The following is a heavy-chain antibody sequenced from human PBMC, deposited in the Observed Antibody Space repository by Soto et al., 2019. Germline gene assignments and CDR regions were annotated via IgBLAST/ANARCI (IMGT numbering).Heavy chain of an antibody. CDR1: GGSFSGYY. V-gene: IGHV4-34*01. D-gene: IGHD7-27*01. CDR3: ARARETALGPYSFDY. J-gene: IGHJ4*02. CDR2: INHSGST. Sequence: SETLSLTCAVYGGSFSGYYWTWIRQPPGKGLEWIGEINHSGSTNYNPSLKSRVTISVDTSKSQFSLKLSSVTAADTAVYYCARARETALGPYSFDYWGQGTLVTVSS.